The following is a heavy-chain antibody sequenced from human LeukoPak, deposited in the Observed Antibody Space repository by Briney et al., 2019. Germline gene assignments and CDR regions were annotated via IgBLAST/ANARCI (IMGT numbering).Heavy chain of an antibody. CDR3: AREEWELPRGDNWFDP. D-gene: IGHD1-26*01. CDR1: GFTFSSYW. J-gene: IGHJ5*02. V-gene: IGHV3-7*01. Sequence: GGSLRLSCAASGFTFSSYWMSWVRQAPGKGLEWVANIKQDGSEKYYVDSVKGRFTISRDNAKNSLYLQMNSLRAEDTAVYYCAREEWELPRGDNWFDPWGQGTLVTVSS. CDR2: IKQDGSEK.